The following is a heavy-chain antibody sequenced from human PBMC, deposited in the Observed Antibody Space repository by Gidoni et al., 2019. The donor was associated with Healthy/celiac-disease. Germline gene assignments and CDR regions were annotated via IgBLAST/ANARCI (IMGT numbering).Heavy chain of an antibody. J-gene: IGHJ4*02. Sequence: QVQLQESGPGLVKPSQTLSLTCPVPGGSIRSGGYYWSWIRQPPGKGREWIGYIYYSGSTYYNPSLKSRVTISVDTSKNQFSLKLSSVTAADTAVYYCARGGASGPEDYYFDYWGQGTLVTVSS. CDR3: ARGGASGPEDYYFDY. CDR2: IYYSGST. CDR1: GGSIRSGGYY. V-gene: IGHV4-31*03. D-gene: IGHD1-26*01.